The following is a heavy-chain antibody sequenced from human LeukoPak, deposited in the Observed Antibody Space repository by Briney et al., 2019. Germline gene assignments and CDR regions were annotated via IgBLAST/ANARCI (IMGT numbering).Heavy chain of an antibody. CDR1: GYTFTSYA. D-gene: IGHD6-13*01. CDR3: ARDRTSSSWYSSIRDYYYYMDV. V-gene: IGHV1-2*02. J-gene: IGHJ6*03. Sequence: ASVKVSCKASGYTFTSYAMNWVRQAPGQGLEWMGWINPNSGGTNYAQKFQGRVTMTRDTSISTAYMELSRLRSDDTAVYYCARDRTSSSWYSSIRDYYYYMDVWGKGTTVTISS. CDR2: INPNSGGT.